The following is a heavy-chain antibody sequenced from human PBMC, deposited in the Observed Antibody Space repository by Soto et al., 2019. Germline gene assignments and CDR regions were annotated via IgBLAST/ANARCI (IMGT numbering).Heavy chain of an antibody. D-gene: IGHD4-17*01. Sequence: QVQLQQWGAGLLKPSETLSLTCAVYGGSFSGYYWSWIRQPPGKGLEWIGEINHSGSTNYNPSLKSRVTISVDTSKNQFSLKLSSVPAAETAVYYCARGKSVLRCTTVVTSWYFDLWGRVSLVTVSS. J-gene: IGHJ2*01. CDR3: ARGKSVLRCTTVVTSWYFDL. CDR1: GGSFSGYY. CDR2: INHSGST. V-gene: IGHV4-34*01.